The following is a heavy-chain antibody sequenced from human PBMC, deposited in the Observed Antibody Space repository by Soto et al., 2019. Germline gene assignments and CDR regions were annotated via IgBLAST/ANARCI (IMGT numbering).Heavy chain of an antibody. D-gene: IGHD1-20*01. V-gene: IGHV4-31*03. CDR1: GGSISSGGYY. CDR3: GRYNPGRGDY. J-gene: IGHJ4*02. CDR2: IYYSGST. Sequence: LSLTFTVSGGSISSGGYYWSWIRQHPGKGLEWIGYIYYSGSTYYNPSLKSRVTISVDTSKNQFSLKLSSVTAADTAVYYCGRYNPGRGDYWGQGTLVTVSS.